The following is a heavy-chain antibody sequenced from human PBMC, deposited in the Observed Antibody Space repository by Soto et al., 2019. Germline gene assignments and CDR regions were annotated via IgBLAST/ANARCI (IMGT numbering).Heavy chain of an antibody. CDR3: ARVYCPGGVCYTIFDY. D-gene: IGHD2-8*02. J-gene: IGHJ4*02. CDR1: GFTFSTYP. V-gene: IGHV3-64*01. Sequence: EVQLVESGGNLAQPGGSLRLSCAASGFTFSTYPMHWVRQGPGTGLEYVAGISGNGGSTHYANSVKGRFTISRDNSKSTLYLQMGSLRAEDMAVYYCARVYCPGGVCYTIFDYWGQGTLVTVSS. CDR2: ISGNGGST.